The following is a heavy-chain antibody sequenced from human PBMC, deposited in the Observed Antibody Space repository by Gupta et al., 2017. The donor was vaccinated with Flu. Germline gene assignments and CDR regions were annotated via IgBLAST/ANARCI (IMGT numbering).Heavy chain of an antibody. Sequence: VRQAPGKGLEWVAVIWYDGSNKYYADSVKGRFTISRDNSKNTLYLQMNSLRAEDTAVYYCARGTYYDILTGDYGADDFDYWGQGTLVTVSS. CDR2: IWYDGSNK. CDR3: ARGTYYDILTGDYGADDFDY. D-gene: IGHD3-9*01. J-gene: IGHJ4*02. V-gene: IGHV3-33*01.